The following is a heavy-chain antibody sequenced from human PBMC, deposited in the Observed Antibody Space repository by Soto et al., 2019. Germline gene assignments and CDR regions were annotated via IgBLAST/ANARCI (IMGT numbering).Heavy chain of an antibody. CDR3: TSPPGVLEGPSGYYYYYGMDV. D-gene: IGHD3-3*01. Sequence: GGSLRLSCAASGFTFSNAWMNWVRQAPGKGLEWVGRIKSKTDGGTTDYAAPVKGRFTISRDDSKNTLYLQMNSLKTEDTAVYYCTSPPGVLEGPSGYYYYYGMDVWGQGTTVTVSS. V-gene: IGHV3-15*07. CDR2: IKSKTDGGTT. CDR1: GFTFSNAW. J-gene: IGHJ6*02.